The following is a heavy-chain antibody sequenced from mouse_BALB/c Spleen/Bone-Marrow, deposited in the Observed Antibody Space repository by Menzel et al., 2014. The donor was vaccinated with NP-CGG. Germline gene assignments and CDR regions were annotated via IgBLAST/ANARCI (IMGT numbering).Heavy chain of an antibody. J-gene: IGHJ3*01. CDR3: ARDYDYDDGFSY. D-gene: IGHD2-4*01. CDR2: IWSDGGT. CDR1: GFSLTNRG. V-gene: IGHV2-6-1*01. Sequence: VQVVESGPGLVAPSQSLSITCTISGFSLTNRGVHWVRQPPGKGPEWLAVIWSDGGTTYNSALKSRLRITKDNSKSQVFLKMNSLQTDDAAMCYCARDYDYDDGFSYWGQGTLVTVSA.